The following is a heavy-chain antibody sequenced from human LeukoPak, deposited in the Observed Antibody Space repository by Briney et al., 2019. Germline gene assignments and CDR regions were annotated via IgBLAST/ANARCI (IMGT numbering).Heavy chain of an antibody. CDR3: AKVNRGITIFGVVISNYYYYGMDV. Sequence: GGSLRLSCAASGFTFSSYGMHWVRQAPGKGLEWVAVISYDGSNKYYADSVEGRFTISRDNSKNTLYLQMNSLRAEDTAVYYCAKVNRGITIFGVVISNYYYYGMDVWGQGTTVTVSS. CDR1: GFTFSSYG. CDR2: ISYDGSNK. D-gene: IGHD3-3*01. V-gene: IGHV3-30*18. J-gene: IGHJ6*02.